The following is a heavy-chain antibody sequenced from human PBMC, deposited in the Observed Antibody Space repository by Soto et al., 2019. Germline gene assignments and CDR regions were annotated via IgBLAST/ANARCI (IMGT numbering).Heavy chain of an antibody. J-gene: IGHJ4*02. V-gene: IGHV4-30-2*01. CDR2: IYHSGST. CDR3: AAGGGLPRYY. D-gene: IGHD5-12*01. Sequence: PSETLSLTCAVSGGSISSGGYSWTWIRQPPGKGLEWIGYIYHSGSTYYHPSLKSRVTISVDRSKNQFSLKLSSVTAADTAVYYCAAGGGLPRYYWGQGTLVTVPQ. CDR1: GGSISSGGYS.